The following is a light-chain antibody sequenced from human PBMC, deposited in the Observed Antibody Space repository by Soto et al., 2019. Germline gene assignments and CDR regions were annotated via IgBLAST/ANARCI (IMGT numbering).Light chain of an antibody. Sequence: EILLTQSTHQRCFPPGERATLPCRASQSVSSSYLAWYQQKXGQAPRXXIFGASSRATGIPDRFSGTGSGTDLTLIFGILETEDLAVYYRKQSASLMGPFGQGTKVDIK. CDR2: GAS. CDR3: KQSASLMGP. J-gene: IGKJ1*01. CDR1: QSVSSSY. V-gene: IGKV3-20*01.